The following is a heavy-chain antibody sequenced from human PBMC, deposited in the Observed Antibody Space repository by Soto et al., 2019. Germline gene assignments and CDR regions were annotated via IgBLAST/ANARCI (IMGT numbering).Heavy chain of an antibody. J-gene: IGHJ4*02. D-gene: IGHD2-21*01. CDR2: IWYDGSNK. V-gene: IGHV3-33*08. Sequence: GGSLRLSCAASGFTFSSYGMHWVRQAPGKGLEWVAVIWYDGSNKYYADSVKGRFTISRDNSKNTLYLQMNSLRAEDTAVYYYCSSPVRNWYYFDYWGQGTLVTVSS. CDR1: GFTFSSYG. CDR3: CSSPVRNWYYFDY.